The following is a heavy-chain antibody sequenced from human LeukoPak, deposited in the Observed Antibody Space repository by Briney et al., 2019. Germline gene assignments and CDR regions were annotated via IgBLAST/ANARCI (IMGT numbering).Heavy chain of an antibody. D-gene: IGHD1-7*01. V-gene: IGHV3-21*01. J-gene: IGHJ4*02. CDR3: ARERYNWNYAFDY. Sequence: GGSLRLSCAASGFTFSSYSMNWVRQAPGKGLEWVSSISSSSGYIYYADSVKGRFTISRDNAKNSLYLHLNGLRAEDTAVYYCARERYNWNYAFDYWGQGTLVTVSS. CDR1: GFTFSSYS. CDR2: ISSSSGYI.